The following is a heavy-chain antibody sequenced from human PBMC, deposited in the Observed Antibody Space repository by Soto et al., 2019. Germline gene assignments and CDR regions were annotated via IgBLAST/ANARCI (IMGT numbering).Heavy chain of an antibody. CDR3: ARGGGSPYHNPEFDF. CDR1: GGSMSRYY. Sequence: SEALCLTCSVSGGSMSRYYWSGSRQPPGKGLEWIGYISYSGSTNYNPSLKSRVTISVDTSKNQFSLKLSSVTAADTAVYHCARGGGSPYHNPEFDFWGQGTLVTVS. J-gene: IGHJ4*02. D-gene: IGHD6-13*01. V-gene: IGHV4-59*01. CDR2: ISYSGST.